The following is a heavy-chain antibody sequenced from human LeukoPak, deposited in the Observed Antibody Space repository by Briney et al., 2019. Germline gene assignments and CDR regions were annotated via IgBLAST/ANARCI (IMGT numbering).Heavy chain of an antibody. D-gene: IGHD2-21*01. V-gene: IGHV3-13*01. CDR2: IGIRGDT. CDR1: GFTFIDYD. CDR3: VRGDVGFDP. J-gene: IGHJ5*02. Sequence: GGSLRLSCAASGFTFIDYDMHWVRQVIGKGLERVSAIGIRGDTHYSGSVKGRFTISRENGKNSLYLQMNSLRVEDTAIYYCVRGDVGFDPWGQGTLVTVSS.